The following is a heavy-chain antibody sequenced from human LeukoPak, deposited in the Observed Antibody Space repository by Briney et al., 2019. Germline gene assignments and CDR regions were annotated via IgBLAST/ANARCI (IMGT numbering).Heavy chain of an antibody. CDR3: AREGISYGQQKYYYYYMDV. CDR2: IRYDGSNK. V-gene: IGHV3-30*02. J-gene: IGHJ6*03. D-gene: IGHD5-18*01. CDR1: GFTFSSYG. Sequence: GGSLRLSCAASGFTFSSYGMHWVRQAPGKGLEWVAFIRYDGSNKYYADSVKGRFTISRDNAKNTLYLQMNSLRAEDTAVYYCAREGISYGQQKYYYYYMDVWGKGTTVTVSS.